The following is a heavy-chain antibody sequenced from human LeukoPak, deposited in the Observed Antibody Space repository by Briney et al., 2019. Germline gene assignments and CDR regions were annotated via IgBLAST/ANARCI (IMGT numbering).Heavy chain of an antibody. J-gene: IGHJ4*02. D-gene: IGHD3-22*01. CDR1: GFIFNNAW. CDR2: IKSKTDNEAT. V-gene: IGHV3-15*01. Sequence: KPGGSLRLSCAASGFIFNNAWMSWVRQAPGKGLERVGRIKSKTDNEATDYAAPVKGRFTISRDDSKNTLYLQMNSLKTEDTAVYYCTSHSYYYDRGWLGLDYWGQGTLVTVSS. CDR3: TSHSYYYDRGWLGLDY.